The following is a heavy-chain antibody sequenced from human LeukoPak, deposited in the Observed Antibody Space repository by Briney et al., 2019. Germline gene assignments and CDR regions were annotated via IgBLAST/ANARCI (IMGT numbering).Heavy chain of an antibody. J-gene: IGHJ5*02. Sequence: PSETLSLTCTVSGGSISSSSYYWGWIRQPPGKGLEWIGSIYYSGSTYYNPSLKSRVTISVDTSKNQFSLKLSSVTAADTAVYYRARHGGLRSAYSSAFDPWGQGTLVTVSS. CDR3: ARHGGLRSAYSSAFDP. D-gene: IGHD6-19*01. V-gene: IGHV4-39*01. CDR1: GGSISSSSYY. CDR2: IYYSGST.